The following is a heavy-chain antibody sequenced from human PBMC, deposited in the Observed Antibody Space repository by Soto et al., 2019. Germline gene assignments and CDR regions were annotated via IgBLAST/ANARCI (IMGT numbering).Heavy chain of an antibody. V-gene: IGHV3-30*18. CDR3: AKDGGTAMADYYYYGMDV. J-gene: IGHJ6*02. CDR2: ISYDGSNK. D-gene: IGHD5-18*01. Sequence: QVQLVESGGGVVQPGRSLRLSCAASGFTFSSYGMHWVRQAPGKGLEWVAVISYDGSNKYYADSVKGRFTISRDNSKNTLYLQMNSLRDEDTAVYYCAKDGGTAMADYYYYGMDVWGQGTTVTVSS. CDR1: GFTFSSYG.